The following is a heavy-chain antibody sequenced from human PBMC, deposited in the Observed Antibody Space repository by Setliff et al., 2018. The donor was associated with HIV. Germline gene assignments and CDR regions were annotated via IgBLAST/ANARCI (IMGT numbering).Heavy chain of an antibody. J-gene: IGHJ4*02. CDR2: IYYTGST. CDR3: AKGAGFYGDYTFDY. V-gene: IGHV4-59*11. CDR1: GASITSHY. Sequence: SETLSLTCTVSGASITSHYWSWIRQSPGRELEWIGYIYYTGSTNYNPSLQSRVSISMDASKNKFSLKVTSVTSADTAVYYCAKGAGFYGDYTFDYWGQGNLVTVSS. D-gene: IGHD4-17*01.